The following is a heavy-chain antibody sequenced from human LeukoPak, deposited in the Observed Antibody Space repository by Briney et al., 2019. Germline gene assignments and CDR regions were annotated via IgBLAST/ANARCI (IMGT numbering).Heavy chain of an antibody. V-gene: IGHV1-2*02. CDR1: GYTFTGYF. CDR2: INPNNGGT. J-gene: IGHJ6*03. Sequence: ASVKVSCKASGYTFTGYFIHWVRQAPGQGLEWMGWINPNNGGTKYAQKFQDRVTMTRDTSISTAYMELSRLRSDDTAVYYCARGSTYYYGSGSYSGVSRAQNYSYYYMDVWGKGTTVTVSS. CDR3: ARGSTYYYGSGSYSGVSRAQNYSYYYMDV. D-gene: IGHD3-10*01.